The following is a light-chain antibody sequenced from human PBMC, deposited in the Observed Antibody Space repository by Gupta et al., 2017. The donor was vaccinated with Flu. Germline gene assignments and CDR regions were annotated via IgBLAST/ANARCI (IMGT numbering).Light chain of an antibody. CDR3: QQYNTYPFT. J-gene: IGKJ5*01. Sequence: GISGWLAWYQHQPGKAPKALIFGASTLQSGVPSRFSGSGSGIDFTLTISSLQPEDLATYFCQQYNTYPFTFGQGTRLEIK. CDR1: GISGW. V-gene: IGKV1D-16*01. CDR2: GAS.